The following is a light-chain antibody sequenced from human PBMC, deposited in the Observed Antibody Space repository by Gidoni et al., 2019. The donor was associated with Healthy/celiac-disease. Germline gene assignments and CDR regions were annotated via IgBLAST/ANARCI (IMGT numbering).Light chain of an antibody. CDR2: EVS. Sequence: QSALTQPASVSGSPGRSITISCTGTSSDVASYNLVSWYQQHLGKAPKLMIYEVSKRPSGVSNRFSGSKSGNTASLTISGLQAEDEADYYCCSYAGSSTLYVFGTGTKVTVL. J-gene: IGLJ1*01. CDR1: SSDVASYNL. V-gene: IGLV2-23*02. CDR3: CSYAGSSTLYV.